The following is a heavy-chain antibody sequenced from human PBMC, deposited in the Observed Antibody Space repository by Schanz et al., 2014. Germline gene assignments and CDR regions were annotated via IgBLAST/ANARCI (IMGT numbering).Heavy chain of an antibody. CDR3: AKGRFGELSAFDI. D-gene: IGHD3-10*01. Sequence: EVQLVESGGGLVQPGGSLRLSCAASGFTFSSYWMHWVRQAPGKGLEWVSSISSGGGSTYYADSVKGRFTISRDNSKNTLYLQMNSLRAEDTAVYYCAKGRFGELSAFDIWGQGTMVTVSS. V-gene: IGHV3-23*04. CDR1: GFTFSSYW. J-gene: IGHJ3*02. CDR2: ISSGGGST.